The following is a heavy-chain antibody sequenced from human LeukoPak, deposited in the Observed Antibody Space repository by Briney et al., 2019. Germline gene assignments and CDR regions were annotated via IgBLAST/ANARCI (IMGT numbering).Heavy chain of an antibody. V-gene: IGHV1-2*02. CDR1: GYTFTGYY. CDR3: ARGSTMVRGVTNWFDP. Sequence: GASVKVSCKASGYTFTGYYMHRVRQAPGQGLEWMGWINPNSGGTNYAQKFQGRVTMTRDTSISTAYMELSRLRSDDTAVYYCARGSTMVRGVTNWFDPWGQGTLVTVSS. J-gene: IGHJ5*02. D-gene: IGHD3-10*01. CDR2: INPNSGGT.